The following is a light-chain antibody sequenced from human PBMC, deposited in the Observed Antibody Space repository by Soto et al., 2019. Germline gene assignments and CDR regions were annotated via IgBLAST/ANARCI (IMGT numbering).Light chain of an antibody. CDR1: ALAKQY. J-gene: IGLJ1*01. CDR2: KDT. V-gene: IGLV3-25*03. Sequence: SYELTQPPSVSGSPGQTARITCAGDALAKQYAYWYQQKAGHAPILLIYKDTERPSGIPERFSGSSSGTTVTLTISGVPAEDEADYYCQSADISGPYVFGIGTKVTVL. CDR3: QSADISGPYV.